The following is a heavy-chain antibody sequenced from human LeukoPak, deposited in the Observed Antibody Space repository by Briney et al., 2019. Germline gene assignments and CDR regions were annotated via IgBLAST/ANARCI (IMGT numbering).Heavy chain of an antibody. Sequence: ASVKVSCKASGYTFTGYYMHWVRQAPGQGLEWMEWINPNSGGTNYAQKFQGRVTMTRDTSISTAYMELSRLRSDDTAVYYCARDPITMIVVVITSYYFDYWGQGTLVTVSS. CDR3: ARDPITMIVVVITSYYFDY. J-gene: IGHJ4*02. CDR2: INPNSGGT. V-gene: IGHV1-2*02. CDR1: GYTFTGYY. D-gene: IGHD3-22*01.